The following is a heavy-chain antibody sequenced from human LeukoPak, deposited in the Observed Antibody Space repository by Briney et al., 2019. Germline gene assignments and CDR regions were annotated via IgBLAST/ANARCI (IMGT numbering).Heavy chain of an antibody. Sequence: TSSETLSLTCTVSGGSISSYYWSWIRQPPGKGLEWIGYIYYSGSTNYNPSLKSRVTISVDTSKNQFSLKLSSVTAADTAVYYCAKDRHYYDSSGEMVYWGQGTLVTVSS. CDR1: GGSISSYY. CDR2: IYYSGST. D-gene: IGHD3-22*01. J-gene: IGHJ4*02. V-gene: IGHV4-59*01. CDR3: AKDRHYYDSSGEMVY.